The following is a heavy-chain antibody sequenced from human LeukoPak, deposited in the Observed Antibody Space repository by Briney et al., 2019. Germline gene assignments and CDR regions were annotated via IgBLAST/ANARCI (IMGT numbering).Heavy chain of an antibody. CDR1: GFTFSSYA. J-gene: IGHJ3*02. D-gene: IGHD1-7*01. CDR2: ISSNGGST. Sequence: PGGSLRLSCAASGFTFSSYAMHWVRQAPGKGLEYVSAISSNGGSTYYANSVKGRFTISRDNSKNTLYLQMGSLRAEDMAVYYCARGGTGTGYDAFDIWGQGTMVTVSS. CDR3: ARGGTGTGYDAFDI. V-gene: IGHV3-64*01.